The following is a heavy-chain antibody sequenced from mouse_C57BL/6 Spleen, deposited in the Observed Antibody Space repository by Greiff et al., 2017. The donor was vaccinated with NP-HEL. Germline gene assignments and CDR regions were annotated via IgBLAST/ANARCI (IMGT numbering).Heavy chain of an antibody. V-gene: IGHV5-6*02. Sequence: EVKLEESGGDLVKPGGSLKLSCAASGFTFSSYGMSWVRQTPDKRLEWVATISSGGSYTYYPDSVKGRFTISRDNAKNTLYLQMSSLKSEDTAMYYCARPYYGSSPWFAYWGQGTLVTVSA. CDR1: GFTFSSYG. D-gene: IGHD1-1*01. CDR3: ARPYYGSSPWFAY. J-gene: IGHJ3*01. CDR2: ISSGGSYT.